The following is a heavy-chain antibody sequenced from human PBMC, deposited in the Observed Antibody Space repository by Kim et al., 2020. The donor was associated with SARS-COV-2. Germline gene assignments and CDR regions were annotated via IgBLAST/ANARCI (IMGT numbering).Heavy chain of an antibody. J-gene: IGHJ4*02. Sequence: KFQGRVTITADKSTSTAYMELSSLRSEDTAVYYCAAGDYYDSSGYYYVDYWGQGTLVTVSS. V-gene: IGHV1-69*02. CDR3: AAGDYYDSSGYYYVDY. D-gene: IGHD3-22*01.